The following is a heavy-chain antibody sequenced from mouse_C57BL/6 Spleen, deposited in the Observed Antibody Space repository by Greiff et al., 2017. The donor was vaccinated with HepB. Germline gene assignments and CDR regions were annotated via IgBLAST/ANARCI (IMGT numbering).Heavy chain of an antibody. CDR2: ISDGGSYT. Sequence: EVKLEESGGGLVKPGGSLKLSCAASGFTFSSYAMSWVRQTPEKRLEWVATISDGGSYTYYPDNVKGRFTISRDNAKNNLYLQMSHLKSEDTAMYYCARRAPSTVVAPYYAMDYWGQGTSVTVSS. V-gene: IGHV5-4*03. CDR1: GFTFSSYA. CDR3: ARRAPSTVVAPYYAMDY. D-gene: IGHD1-1*01. J-gene: IGHJ4*01.